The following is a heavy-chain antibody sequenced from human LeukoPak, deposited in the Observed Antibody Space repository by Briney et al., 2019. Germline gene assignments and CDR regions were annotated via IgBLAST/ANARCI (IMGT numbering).Heavy chain of an antibody. CDR1: GYTFTGYY. CDR3: ERERNYDSSGYYGEGFDP. D-gene: IGHD3-22*01. V-gene: IGHV1-2*02. J-gene: IGHJ5*02. CDR2: INPNSGGT. Sequence: ASVKVSCKASGYTFTGYYMHWVRQAPGQGLEWMGWINPNSGGTNYAQKFQGRVTMTRDTSISTAYMELSRLRSDDTDVYYCERERNYDSSGYYGEGFDPWGQGTLVTVSS.